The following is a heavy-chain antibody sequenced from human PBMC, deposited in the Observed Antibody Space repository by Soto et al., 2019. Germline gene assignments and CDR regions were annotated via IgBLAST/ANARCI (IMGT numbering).Heavy chain of an antibody. J-gene: IGHJ4*02. CDR2: IIPILGIA. D-gene: IGHD3-16*02. Sequence: QVQLVQSEAEVKKPGSSVKVSCKASGGTFSSYTISWVRQAPGQGLEWMGRIIPILGIANYAQKFQGRVTITADKSESIAYIELSSLRSEDTAGYYCARVTGVSRGCYRYDYFDSWGQGTMVTVYS. CDR3: ARVTGVSRGCYRYDYFDS. V-gene: IGHV1-69*02. CDR1: GGTFSSYT.